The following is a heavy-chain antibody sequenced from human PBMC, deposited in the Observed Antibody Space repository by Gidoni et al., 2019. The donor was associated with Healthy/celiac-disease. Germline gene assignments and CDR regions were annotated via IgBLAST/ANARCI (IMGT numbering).Heavy chain of an antibody. CDR2: IGTACDT. CDR1: GFTFSSYD. CDR3: ARDLGCSSTSCYGMDV. V-gene: IGHV3-13*01. D-gene: IGHD2-2*01. Sequence: EVQLVESGGGLVQPGWSLRLSCSASGFTFSSYDIHWGRQATGKGLEWVAAIGTACDTYYPGSVKGRFTISRENAKNSLYLQMNSLRAGDTAVYYCARDLGCSSTSCYGMDVWGQGTTVTVSS. J-gene: IGHJ6*02.